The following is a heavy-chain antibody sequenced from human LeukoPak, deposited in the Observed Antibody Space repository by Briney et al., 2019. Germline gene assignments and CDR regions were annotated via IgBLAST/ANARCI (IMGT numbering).Heavy chain of an antibody. CDR2: IYYSGST. Sequence: SETLSLTCTVSGGSISSGGYYRSWIRQHPGKGLEWIGYIYYSGSTYYNPSLKSRVTISVDTSKNQFSLKLSSVTAADTAVYYCARGFDYSRYYGMDVWGQGTTVTVSS. CDR1: GGSISSGGYY. J-gene: IGHJ6*02. CDR3: ARGFDYSRYYGMDV. D-gene: IGHD4-11*01. V-gene: IGHV4-31*03.